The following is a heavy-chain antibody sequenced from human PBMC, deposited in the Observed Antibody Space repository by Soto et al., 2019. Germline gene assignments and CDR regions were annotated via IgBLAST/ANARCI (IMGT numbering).Heavy chain of an antibody. J-gene: IGHJ6*02. D-gene: IGHD4-4*01. CDR3: ARDPYSNYYYGMDV. CDR1: GFTFSSYG. CDR2: IWYDGSNK. Sequence: EGSLRLSCAASGFTFSSYGMHWVRQAPGKGLGWVAVIWYDGSNKYYADSVKGRFTISRDNSKNTLYLQMNSLRAEDTAVYYCARDPYSNYYYGMDVWGQGTTVTVSS. V-gene: IGHV3-33*01.